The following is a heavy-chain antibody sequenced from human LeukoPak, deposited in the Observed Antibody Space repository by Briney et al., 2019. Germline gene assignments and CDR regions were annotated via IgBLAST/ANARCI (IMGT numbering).Heavy chain of an antibody. CDR1: GLPFRSSW. CDR3: AKGGHSSGWYWNY. D-gene: IGHD6-19*01. V-gene: IGHV3-74*01. J-gene: IGHJ4*02. CDR2: INSDGSST. Sequence: PGGSLGPPVAASGLPFRSSWRHGAGQPPGRGLVGASRINSDGSSTSYADSVKGRFTISRDNAKNTLYLQMNSLRAEDTAVYYCAKGGHSSGWYWNYWGQGTLVTVSS.